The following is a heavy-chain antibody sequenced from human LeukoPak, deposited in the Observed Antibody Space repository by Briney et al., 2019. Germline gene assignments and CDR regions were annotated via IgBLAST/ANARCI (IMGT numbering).Heavy chain of an antibody. V-gene: IGHV3-7*01. Sequence: GGSLRLSCAVSGFTFSSSWVTWVRQAPGKGLEWVANINQDGSEEYYLDSVKGRFSISRDNAKKSVYLQVNSLRAEDTAVYYCAKDRSIAYWGQGTLVTVSS. J-gene: IGHJ4*02. CDR1: GFTFSSSW. CDR3: AKDRSIAY. D-gene: IGHD6-13*01. CDR2: INQDGSEE.